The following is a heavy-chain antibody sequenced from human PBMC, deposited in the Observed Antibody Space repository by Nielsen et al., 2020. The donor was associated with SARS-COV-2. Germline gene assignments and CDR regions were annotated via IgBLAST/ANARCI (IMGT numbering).Heavy chain of an antibody. V-gene: IGHV3-33*05. Sequence: GESLKISCAASGFTFSSYGMHWVRQAPGKGLEWVAVISYDGSNKYYADSVKGRFTISRDNAKNSLYLQMNSLRAEDTAVYYCARASSLYYDILTGYSQTAPFDYWGQGTLVTVSS. J-gene: IGHJ4*02. CDR3: ARASSLYYDILTGYSQTAPFDY. D-gene: IGHD3-9*01. CDR1: GFTFSSYG. CDR2: ISYDGSNK.